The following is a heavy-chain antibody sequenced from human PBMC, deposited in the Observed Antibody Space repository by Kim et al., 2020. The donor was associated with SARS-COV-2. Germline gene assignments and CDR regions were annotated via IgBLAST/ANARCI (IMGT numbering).Heavy chain of an antibody. CDR3: ARSVITEAATFDY. V-gene: IGHV3-66*01. CDR1: GFSVSDTY. D-gene: IGHD6-19*01. Sequence: GGSLRLSCAASGFSVSDTYLSWVRQAPGKGLEWVSVIWTDGRTYYADSVEGRFTISRANSKNMLYLQMSSLRAEDTAVYYCARSVITEAATFDYWGQGTQLTVSS. CDR2: IWTDGRT. J-gene: IGHJ4*02.